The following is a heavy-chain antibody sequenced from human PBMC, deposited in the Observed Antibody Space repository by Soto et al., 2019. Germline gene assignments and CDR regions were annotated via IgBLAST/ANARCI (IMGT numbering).Heavy chain of an antibody. Sequence: SQTLSLTCPIFGDSVSSNSDAWNWIRQSPSIGLEWLGRTYYRSKWYNDYAVSVKSRITINPDTSKNQFSLQLNSVTPEDTAVYYCARDLGWYFDYWGQGTLVTVSS. CDR1: GDSVSSNSDA. D-gene: IGHD6-19*01. CDR3: ARDLGWYFDY. CDR2: TYYRSKWYN. J-gene: IGHJ4*02. V-gene: IGHV6-1*01.